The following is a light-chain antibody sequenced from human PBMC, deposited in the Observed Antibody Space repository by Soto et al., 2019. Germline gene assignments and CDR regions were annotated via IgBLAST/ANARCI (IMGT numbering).Light chain of an antibody. CDR2: ENN. J-gene: IGLJ7*01. V-gene: IGLV1-51*02. CDR1: SSNIGNNY. CDR3: GTWDSSLSALL. Sequence: QSVLTQPPSVSAAPGQKVTISCSGSSSNIGNNYVSWYQQLPGTAPKLLIYENNKRPSGIPDRFSGSKSGTSATLGITGLQTGDEADYYCGTWDSSLSALLFGGCTQLTVL.